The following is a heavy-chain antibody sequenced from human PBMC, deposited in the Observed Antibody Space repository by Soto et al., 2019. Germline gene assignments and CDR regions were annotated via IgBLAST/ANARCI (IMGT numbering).Heavy chain of an antibody. CDR2: IYSGGNT. CDR1: GFTVSSTY. CDR3: ARIPRRDGYNLSGMGV. D-gene: IGHD5-12*01. V-gene: IGHV3-53*01. Sequence: LPNAAPGFTVSSTYIDLGGQGPGKGMEWVSVIYSGGNTYYGDSVKGRFSISRDNSKNTLYLQMNSLRAEDTAVYYCARIPRRDGYNLSGMGVWGQGTTVTVSS. J-gene: IGHJ6*02.